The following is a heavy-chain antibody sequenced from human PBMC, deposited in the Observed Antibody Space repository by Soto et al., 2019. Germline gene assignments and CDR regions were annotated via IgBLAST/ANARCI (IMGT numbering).Heavy chain of an antibody. CDR2: IYYSGST. D-gene: IGHD3-16*02. V-gene: IGHV4-31*03. CDR1: GGSISSGGYY. CDR3: ARDQEYYDYIWGSYRSGAFDI. Sequence: QVQLQESGPGLVKPSQTLSLTSTVSGGSISSGGYYWSWIRQHPGKGLEWIGYIYYSGSTYYNPSLKSRVTISVDTSKNQFSLKLSSVTAADTAVYYCARDQEYYDYIWGSYRSGAFDIWGQGTMVTVSS. J-gene: IGHJ3*02.